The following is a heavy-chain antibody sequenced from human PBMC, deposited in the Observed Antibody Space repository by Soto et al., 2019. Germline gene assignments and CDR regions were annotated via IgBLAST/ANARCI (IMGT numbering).Heavy chain of an antibody. CDR2: ISAYNGNT. V-gene: IGHV1-18*01. CDR3: ARDEPLYYYYGMDV. J-gene: IGHJ6*02. CDR1: GYTFTSYG. Sequence: GASVKVSCKASGYTFTSYGISWVRQAPGQGLEWMGWISAYNGNTNYAQKLQGRVTMTTDTSTSTAYMELRSLRSDDTAVYYCARDEPLYYYYGMDVWGQGTTVTVSS.